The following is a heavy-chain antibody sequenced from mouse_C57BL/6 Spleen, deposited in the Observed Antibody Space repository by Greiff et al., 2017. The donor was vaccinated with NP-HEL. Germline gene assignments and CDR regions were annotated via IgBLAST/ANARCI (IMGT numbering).Heavy chain of an antibody. Sequence: EVQLQQSGPELVKPGASVKISCKASGYTFTDYYMNWVKQSHGKSLEWIGDINPNNGGTSYNQKFKGKATLTVDKSSSTAYMELRSLTSEDSAVYYCARYGYYYGSSYDYWGQGTTLTVSS. D-gene: IGHD1-1*01. V-gene: IGHV1-26*01. CDR3: ARYGYYYGSSYDY. J-gene: IGHJ2*01. CDR1: GYTFTDYY. CDR2: INPNNGGT.